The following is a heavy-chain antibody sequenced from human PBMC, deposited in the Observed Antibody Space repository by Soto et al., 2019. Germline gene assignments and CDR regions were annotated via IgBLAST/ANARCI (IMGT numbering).Heavy chain of an antibody. CDR3: ARRYSSGVDY. V-gene: IGHV5-51*01. CDR2: IYPGDSET. J-gene: IGHJ4*02. Sequence: GESLKISCKASGYKFTTYWIGWVRQMPGKGLEWMGIIYPGDSETRYSPSFQGQVTISADKSITTAYVQWSNLKASDTATYYCARRYSSGVDYWGQGTLVTVSS. CDR1: GYKFTTYW. D-gene: IGHD3-22*01.